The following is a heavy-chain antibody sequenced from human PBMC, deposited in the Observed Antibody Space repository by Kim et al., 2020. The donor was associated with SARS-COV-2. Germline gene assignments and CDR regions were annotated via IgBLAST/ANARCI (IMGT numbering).Heavy chain of an antibody. D-gene: IGHD5-18*01. CDR3: ASLLDTAFDY. Sequence: STISTPPLKSRVTISVDTSKTQFSLKLSSVTAAGTAVYYCASLLDTAFDYWGQGTLVTVSS. J-gene: IGHJ4*02. V-gene: IGHV4-34*01. CDR2: ST.